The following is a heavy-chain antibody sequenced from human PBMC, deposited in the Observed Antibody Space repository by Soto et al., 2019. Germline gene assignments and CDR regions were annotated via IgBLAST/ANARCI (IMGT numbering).Heavy chain of an antibody. CDR2: ISPYTGNT. V-gene: IGHV1-18*01. CDR3: VMVDNYVTPTPQDV. CDR1: GYIFVNYG. Sequence: QVQLVQSGDEVKKPGASVKVSCKASGYIFVNYGIAWVRQYAGQGLEWMGWISPYTGNTHSATKIQGRLTMTTDTSTSTAYMDLGSLTSDDTAVYYCVMVDNYVTPTPQDVGGQGTTVTVSS. D-gene: IGHD3-16*01. J-gene: IGHJ6*02.